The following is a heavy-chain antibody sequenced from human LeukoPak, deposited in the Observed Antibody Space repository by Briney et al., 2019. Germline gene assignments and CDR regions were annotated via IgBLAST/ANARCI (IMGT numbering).Heavy chain of an antibody. V-gene: IGHV4-34*01. CDR1: GGSFSVYY. J-gene: IGHJ4*02. CDR2: INHSGST. CDR3: ARGPFGVWGTYRYKGYFDY. Sequence: SDTLSLTCAVYGGSFSVYYWSWIRQPPGKGLEWIGEINHSGSTNYNPSLKSRVPISVDTSQRQFSLQLSSVTAADKAVYFCARGPFGVWGTYRYKGYFDYWGQGTLVTVSS. D-gene: IGHD3-16*02.